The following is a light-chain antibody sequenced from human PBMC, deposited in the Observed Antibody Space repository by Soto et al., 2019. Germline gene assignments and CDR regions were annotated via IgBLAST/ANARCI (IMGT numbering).Light chain of an antibody. CDR3: SAWDDFLVVV. CDR2: GNN. V-gene: IGLV1-40*01. CDR1: SANIGAAYN. Sequence: QSVLTQPPSVSGAPGQRVTISCTGSSANIGAAYNVDWYQQLPGTAPKLLIYGNNNRPSGVPARFSGSKSGTSASLAISGLQTEDEADYYCSAWDDFLVVVFGGGTKVTVL. J-gene: IGLJ2*01.